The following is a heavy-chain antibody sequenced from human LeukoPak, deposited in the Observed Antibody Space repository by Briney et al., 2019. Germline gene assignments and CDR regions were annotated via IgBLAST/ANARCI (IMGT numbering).Heavy chain of an antibody. J-gene: IGHJ4*02. CDR1: GFTFSSYW. D-gene: IGHD6-19*01. V-gene: IGHV3-7*05. Sequence: GGSLRLSCAASGFTFSSYWMSWVRQAPGKGLEWMANIKQDGSEKNYVDSVKGRFTISRHNSKNTLYLRVNCLRAEDTAVYYCARAPEWLIFDYWGQGPRSPSPQ. CDR3: ARAPEWLIFDY. CDR2: IKQDGSEK.